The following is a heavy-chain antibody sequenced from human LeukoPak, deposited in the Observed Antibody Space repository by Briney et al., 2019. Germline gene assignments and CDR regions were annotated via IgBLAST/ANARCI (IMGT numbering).Heavy chain of an antibody. D-gene: IGHD1-1*01. V-gene: IGHV4-34*01. CDR2: INHSGST. CDR1: GGSFSGYY. Sequence: SETLSLTCAVYGGSFSGYYWSWIRQPPGKGLEWIGEINHSGSTNYNPSLKSRVTISVDTSKNQFSLKLSSVTAAYTAVYYCARHGYSWIIDYWGQGTLVTVSS. J-gene: IGHJ4*02. CDR3: ARHGYSWIIDY.